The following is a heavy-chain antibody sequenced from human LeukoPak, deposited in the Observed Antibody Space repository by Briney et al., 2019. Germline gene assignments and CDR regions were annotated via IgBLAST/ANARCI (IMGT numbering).Heavy chain of an antibody. CDR1: GGTFSSYA. Sequence: ASVKVSYKASGGTFSSYAISWVRQAPGQGLEWMGRIIPILGIANYAQKFQGRVTITADKSTSTAYMELSSLRSEDTAVYYCARGRSGYYDDYWGQGTLVTVSS. V-gene: IGHV1-69*04. CDR2: IIPILGIA. J-gene: IGHJ4*02. CDR3: ARGRSGYYDDY. D-gene: IGHD3-22*01.